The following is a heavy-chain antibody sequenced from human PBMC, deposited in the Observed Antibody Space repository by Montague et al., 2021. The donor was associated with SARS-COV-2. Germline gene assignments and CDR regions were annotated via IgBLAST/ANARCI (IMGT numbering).Heavy chain of an antibody. CDR1: GGSIRSGGYY. D-gene: IGHD2/OR15-2a*01. V-gene: IGHV4-31*03. Sequence: TLSLTCNVSGGSIRSGGYYWTWVRQHPGKGLEWIGNIYRSGSTYYNPSLKSRLTISVDTSKNQFSLKLNSVSAADTAVYYCASSYFGLQTQVDYWGQGTLVTVSS. J-gene: IGHJ4*02. CDR2: IYRSGST. CDR3: ASSYFGLQTQVDY.